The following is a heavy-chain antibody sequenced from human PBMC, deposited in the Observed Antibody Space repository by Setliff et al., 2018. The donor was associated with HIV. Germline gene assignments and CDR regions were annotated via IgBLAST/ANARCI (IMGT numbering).Heavy chain of an antibody. D-gene: IGHD3-9*01. CDR2: INPNTGGT. CDR1: GYTFTDYF. J-gene: IGHJ3*02. CDR3: ARAPILQYFEWSNTFDI. Sequence: VKVSCKASGYTFTDYFMHWVRQAPGQGPQWMGSINPNTGGTNYAQKFQGRVTMTRDTSISTAYMVLWRLRSDDTAVYYCARAPILQYFEWSNTFDIWGRGTMVTVSS. V-gene: IGHV1-2*02.